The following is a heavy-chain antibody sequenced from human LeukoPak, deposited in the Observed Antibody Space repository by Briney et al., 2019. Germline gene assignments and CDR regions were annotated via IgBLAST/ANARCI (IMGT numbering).Heavy chain of an antibody. Sequence: GGSLRLSCAASGFALNSYTLSWVRQAPGKGLEWVSSISSTSAYIHYADSVKGRFTISRDNTDNVVYLQMNGLRAEDTAVYYCARVAVAGPTGWFDPWGQGTLATVSP. D-gene: IGHD6-19*01. V-gene: IGHV3-21*01. J-gene: IGHJ5*02. CDR3: ARVAVAGPTGWFDP. CDR2: ISSTSAYI. CDR1: GFALNSYT.